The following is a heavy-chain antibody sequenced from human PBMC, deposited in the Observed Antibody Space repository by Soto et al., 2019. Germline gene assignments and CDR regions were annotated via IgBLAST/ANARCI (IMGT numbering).Heavy chain of an antibody. V-gene: IGHV4-4*02. J-gene: IGHJ4*02. Sequence: LSNTCAASVGSVGRSYGWTWDREAPGKGLQWIGEIYHNGITNYNPSLRSRLSMSVDKSNNEFSLSLTSVTAADTAVYYCATLPPRIVVVFTEMPTWGQGILVTVS. CDR2: IYHNGIT. CDR1: VGSVGRSYG. CDR3: ATLPPRIVVVFTEMPT. D-gene: IGHD2-21*01.